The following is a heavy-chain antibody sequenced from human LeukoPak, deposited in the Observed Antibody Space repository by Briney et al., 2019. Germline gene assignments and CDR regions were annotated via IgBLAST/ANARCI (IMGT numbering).Heavy chain of an antibody. CDR3: ARGRGFRFLEWLLFDP. CDR1: GGSFSGYY. V-gene: IGHV4-34*01. Sequence: SETLSLTCAVYGGSFSGYYWTWIRRPPGKGLEWIGEIHYSGYTNYNPSLKSRVTISVDTSKNQFSLKLSSVTAADTAVYYCARGRGFRFLEWLLFDPWGQGTLVTVSS. D-gene: IGHD3-3*01. J-gene: IGHJ5*02. CDR2: IHYSGYT.